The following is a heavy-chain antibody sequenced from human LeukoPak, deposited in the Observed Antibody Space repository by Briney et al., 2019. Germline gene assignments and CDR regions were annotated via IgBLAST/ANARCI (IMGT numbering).Heavy chain of an antibody. D-gene: IGHD1-26*01. V-gene: IGHV4-39*07. CDR2: IYYNGDT. CDR3: ARVLRGSIVGAAYFDY. CDR1: GVSITSRNYY. J-gene: IGHJ4*02. Sequence: SETLSLTCSVSGVSITSRNYYWLWLRQPPGKGLEWIGSIYYNGDTYYNLSLKSRVTISVDTSKNQFSLKLSSVTAADTAVYYCARVLRGSIVGAAYFDYWGQGTLVTVSS.